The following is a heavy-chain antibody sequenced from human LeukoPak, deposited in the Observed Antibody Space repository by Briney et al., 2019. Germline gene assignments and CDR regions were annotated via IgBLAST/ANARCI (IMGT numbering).Heavy chain of an antibody. V-gene: IGHV4-34*01. D-gene: IGHD2-2*01. Sequence: SETLSLTCAVYGGSFSGYYWSWIRQPPGKGLEWIGEINHSGSTNYNPSLKSRVTISVDTSKNQFSLKLSSVTAADTAVYYCARKGYCSSTGCYGRAGTKYYYYGMDVWGQGTTVTVSS. CDR2: INHSGST. CDR1: GGSFSGYY. J-gene: IGHJ6*02. CDR3: ARKGYCSSTGCYGRAGTKYYYYGMDV.